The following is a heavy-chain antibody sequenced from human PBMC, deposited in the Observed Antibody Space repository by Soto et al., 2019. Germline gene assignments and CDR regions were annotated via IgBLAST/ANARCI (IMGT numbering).Heavy chain of an antibody. CDR2: IYYSGST. V-gene: IGHV4-39*01. CDR3: ARHTPAISISDH. CDR1: GGSISSSSYY. Sequence: QLQLQESGPGLVKPSETLSLTCTVSGGSISSSSYYWGWIRQPPGKGLEWIGSIYYSGSTYYNPSLKSRLTISVDTSKIQFSLKLSSVTAADTAVYYCARHTPAISISDHWGQGTLVTVSS. J-gene: IGHJ4*02. D-gene: IGHD2-15*01.